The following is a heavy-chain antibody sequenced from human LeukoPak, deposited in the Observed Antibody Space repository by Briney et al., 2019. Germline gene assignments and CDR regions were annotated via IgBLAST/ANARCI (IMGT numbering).Heavy chain of an antibody. CDR3: ARHRFFGGYFNY. V-gene: IGHV4-34*01. CDR2: INHSGST. J-gene: IGHJ4*02. CDR1: GGSFSGYY. Sequence: SETLSLTCAVYGGSFSGYYWSWIRQPPGKGLEWIGEINHSGSTNYNPSLKSRVTISVDTSKNHFSLKLSSVTAADTAVYYCARHRFFGGYFNYWGQGTLVTVSS. D-gene: IGHD3-10*01.